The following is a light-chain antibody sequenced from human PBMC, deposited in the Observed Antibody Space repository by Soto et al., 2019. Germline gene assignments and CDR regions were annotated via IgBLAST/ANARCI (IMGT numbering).Light chain of an antibody. CDR3: QHYGGSFI. J-gene: IGKJ3*01. CDR1: QSLVYSDGNTY. V-gene: IGKV2-30*01. Sequence: DVVMTQSPLSLPVTLGQPASISCRSSQSLVYSDGNTYLNWFQQRPGQSPRRLIYKVSNRDSGVPDRFSGSGSGTDFTLSISGLEPEDFAVYYCQHYGGSFIFGPGTKVDIK. CDR2: KVS.